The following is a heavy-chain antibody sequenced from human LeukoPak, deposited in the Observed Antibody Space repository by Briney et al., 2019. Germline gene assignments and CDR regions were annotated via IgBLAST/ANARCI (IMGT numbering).Heavy chain of an antibody. Sequence: GSLRLSCAASGFTFSIYWMHWIRQPPGKGLEWIGEINHSGSTNYNPSLKSRVTISVDTSKNQFSLKLSSVTAADTAVYYCARGRLGPDYWGQGTLVTVSS. CDR3: ARGRLGPDY. CDR1: GFTFSIYW. J-gene: IGHJ4*02. V-gene: IGHV4-34*01. D-gene: IGHD3-9*01. CDR2: INHSGST.